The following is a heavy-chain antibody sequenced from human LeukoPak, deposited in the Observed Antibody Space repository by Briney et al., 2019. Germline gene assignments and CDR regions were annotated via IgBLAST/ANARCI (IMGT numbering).Heavy chain of an antibody. CDR2: IKTDGSEK. D-gene: IGHD5-12*01. Sequence: GGSLRLSRAASGFTFSSYWMSWVRQVPGKGLEWVANIKTDGSEKYYLDSVKGRFTISRDNAKNTLFLQMNSLRAEDTAVYYCTRGYVGIDYWGQGTLATVSS. CDR3: TRGYVGIDY. V-gene: IGHV3-7*04. J-gene: IGHJ4*02. CDR1: GFTFSSYW.